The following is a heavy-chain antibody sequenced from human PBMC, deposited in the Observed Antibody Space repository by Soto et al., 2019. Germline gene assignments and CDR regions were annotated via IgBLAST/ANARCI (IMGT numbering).Heavy chain of an antibody. CDR3: ARDREIVVVEDAFDI. D-gene: IGHD3-22*01. Sequence: GASVKVSCKASGYTFTSYGISWLRQAPGQGLEWMGWISAYNGNTNYAQKLQGRVTMTTDTSTSTAYMELRSLRSDDTAVYYCARDREIVVVEDAFDIWGQGTMVTVSS. CDR2: ISAYNGNT. CDR1: GYTFTSYG. J-gene: IGHJ3*02. V-gene: IGHV1-18*01.